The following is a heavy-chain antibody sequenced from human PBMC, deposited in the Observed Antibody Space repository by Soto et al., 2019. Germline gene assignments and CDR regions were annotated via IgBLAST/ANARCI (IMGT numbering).Heavy chain of an antibody. CDR3: ARVGPAHYYDSSGYYSPLDY. CDR1: GDTFSSYA. D-gene: IGHD3-22*01. V-gene: IGHV1-69*01. Sequence: QVQLVQSGAEVQKPGSSVKVSCKASGDTFSSYAINWVRQAPGQGLEWMGGIIPMFGTANYAQKFKGRVTITAGESTSTVYMERSSLRSEDTAVYYCARVGPAHYYDSSGYYSPLDYWGQGTLVTVSS. CDR2: IIPMFGTA. J-gene: IGHJ4*02.